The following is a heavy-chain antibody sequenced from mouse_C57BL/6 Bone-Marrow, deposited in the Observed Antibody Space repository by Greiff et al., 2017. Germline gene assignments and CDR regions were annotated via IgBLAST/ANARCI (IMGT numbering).Heavy chain of an antibody. CDR2: IRSKSNNYAT. D-gene: IGHD1-1*01. V-gene: IGHV10-1*01. CDR1: GFSFNTYA. CDR3: VRHPYYYGSSYGYAMDY. Sequence: VQLQQSGGGLVQPKGSLKLSCAASGFSFNTYAMNWVRQAPGKGLEWVARIRSKSNNYATYYADSVKDRFTISRDDSESMLYLQMNNLKTEDTALYYCVRHPYYYGSSYGYAMDYWGQGTSVTVSS. J-gene: IGHJ4*01.